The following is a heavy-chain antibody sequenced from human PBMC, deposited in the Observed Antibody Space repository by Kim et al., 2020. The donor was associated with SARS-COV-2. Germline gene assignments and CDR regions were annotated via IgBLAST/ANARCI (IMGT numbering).Heavy chain of an antibody. CDR3: ATSRGYNYYGIDV. Sequence: GGSLRLSCAASGFTVSINYMTWVRQAPGKGLDWVSIIYGGGSTNYADSVKGRFTISRDNSKNTLYLQMNSLRVDDTAVYYCATSRGYNYYGIDVWGQGTTVTVSS. V-gene: IGHV3-53*01. J-gene: IGHJ6*02. CDR1: GFTVSINY. D-gene: IGHD3-10*01. CDR2: IYGGGST.